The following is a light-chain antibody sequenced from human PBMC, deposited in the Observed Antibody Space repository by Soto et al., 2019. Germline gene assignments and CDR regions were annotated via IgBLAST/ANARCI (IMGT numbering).Light chain of an antibody. CDR3: CSYAGSNTSV. CDR1: SSDVGGYNY. Sequence: QSALTQPRSVSGSPGQSVTISCTGTSSDVGGYNYVSWYQQHPGKAPKLMIYDVSKRPSGVPDRFSGSKSGNTASLTISGLQAEDEADYYCCSYAGSNTSVFGGGTNSPS. CDR2: DVS. V-gene: IGLV2-11*01. J-gene: IGLJ3*02.